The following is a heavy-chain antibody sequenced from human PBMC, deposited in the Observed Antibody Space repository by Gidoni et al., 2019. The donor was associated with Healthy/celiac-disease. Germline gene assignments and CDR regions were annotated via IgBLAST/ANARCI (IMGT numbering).Heavy chain of an antibody. CDR2: IYSGGST. CDR1: GFTVSSNY. V-gene: IGHV3-53*02. J-gene: IGHJ6*04. D-gene: IGHD2-21*01. Sequence: EVQLVETGGGLIQPGGSLRLSCAASGFTVSSNYMSWVRQAPGKGLEWVSVIYSGGSTYYADSVKGRFTISRDNSKNTLYLQMNSLRAEDTAVYYCARVDQGDLVDVWGKGTTVTVSS. CDR3: ARVDQGDLVDV.